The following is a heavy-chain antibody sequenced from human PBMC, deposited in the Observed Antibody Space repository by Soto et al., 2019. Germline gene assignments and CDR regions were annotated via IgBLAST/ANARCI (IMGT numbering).Heavy chain of an antibody. D-gene: IGHD2-21*02. CDR3: ARDTVVVTAIPGFDP. CDR1: GGSVSSGSYY. J-gene: IGHJ5*02. Sequence: SETLSLTCTVSGGSVSSGSYYWSWIRHPPGKGLEWIGYIYYSGSTNYNPSLKSRVTISVDTSKNQFSLKLSSVTAADTAVYYCARDTVVVTAIPGFDPWDQGTLVTVSS. V-gene: IGHV4-61*01. CDR2: IYYSGST.